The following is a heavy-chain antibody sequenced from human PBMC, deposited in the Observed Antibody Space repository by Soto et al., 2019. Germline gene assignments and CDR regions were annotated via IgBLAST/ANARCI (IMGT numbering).Heavy chain of an antibody. CDR2: IYWDGDK. CDR3: AHLGRYGFGVN. Sequence: QITLKESGPTLVKPTQTLTLTCTFSGFSLSTSGVGVGWIRQPPGKALEWLALIYWDGDKRYSPSLKSRLTITKDTSKTQVVLTMTNMDPVDTATYYCAHLGRYGFGVNWGQGTLVTVSS. CDR1: GFSLSTSGVG. J-gene: IGHJ4*02. D-gene: IGHD3-10*01. V-gene: IGHV2-5*02.